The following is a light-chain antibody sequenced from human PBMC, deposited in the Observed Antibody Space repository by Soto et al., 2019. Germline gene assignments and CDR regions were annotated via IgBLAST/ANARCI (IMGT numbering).Light chain of an antibody. V-gene: IGLV2-23*03. CDR2: EGS. J-gene: IGLJ2*01. CDR1: SSDVGNYDL. Sequence: QSVLTQPASVSGSPGQSITISCTGTSSDVGNYDLVSWYQQRPGKVPKLIIYEGSRRPSGVSNRFSGSKSGNTASLTISGLQAEDEVDYYCCSYAGSGTFVFGGGTNSPS. CDR3: CSYAGSGTFV.